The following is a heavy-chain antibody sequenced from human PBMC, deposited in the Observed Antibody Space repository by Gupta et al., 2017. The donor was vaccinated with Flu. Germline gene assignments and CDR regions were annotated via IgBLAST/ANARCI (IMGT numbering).Heavy chain of an antibody. V-gene: IGHV4-31*02. CDR3: ARGPDYGDYYYYYARDV. CDR2: IYYSGST. J-gene: IGHJ6*02. D-gene: IGHD4-17*01. Sequence: ISSGGYFWSWIRQHPGKGLEWIGYIYYSGSTYYNPSLKSRVTISVDTSKKQFSLKLSSVTAADTAVYYCARGPDYGDYYYYYARDVWGQGTKVTVSS. CDR1: ISSGGYF.